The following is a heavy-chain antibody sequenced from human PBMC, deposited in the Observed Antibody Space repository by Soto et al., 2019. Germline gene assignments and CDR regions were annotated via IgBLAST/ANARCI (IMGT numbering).Heavy chain of an antibody. CDR2: INHSGST. Sequence: SETLSLTCAVYGGSFSGYYWTWIRQPPGTGLEWIGEINHSGSTNYNPSLKSRVTISVDISKSQFSLRLTSVTAADTAVYYCARYNAASGNYYFDFWGQGALVTVSS. V-gene: IGHV4-34*01. D-gene: IGHD6-13*01. CDR3: ARYNAASGNYYFDF. J-gene: IGHJ4*02. CDR1: GGSFSGYY.